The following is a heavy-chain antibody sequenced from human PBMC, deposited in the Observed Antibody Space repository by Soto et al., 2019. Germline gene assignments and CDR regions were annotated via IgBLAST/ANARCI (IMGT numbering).Heavy chain of an antibody. CDR1: GGSISSGGHY. Sequence: SETLSLTCTVSGGSISSGGHYWSWIRQHPGKGLEWIGYIYYSGSTYYNPSLKSRVTISVDTSKNQFSLKLSSVTAADTAVYYCARAPLRPPLLNAFDIWGQGTMVTVSS. CDR2: IYYSGST. V-gene: IGHV4-31*03. J-gene: IGHJ3*02. CDR3: ARAPLRPPLLNAFDI.